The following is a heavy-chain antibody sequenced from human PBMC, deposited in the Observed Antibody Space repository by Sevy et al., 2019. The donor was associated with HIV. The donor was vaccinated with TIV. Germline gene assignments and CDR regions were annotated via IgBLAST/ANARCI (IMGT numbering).Heavy chain of an antibody. CDR3: AKDCVYSSSTSCYTYYYYYYMDV. CDR2: IRYDGSNK. Sequence: GGSLRLSCAASGFTFSSYGMHWVRQAPGKGLEWVAFIRYDGSNKYYADSVKGRFTITRDNFKNTLYLQKNSMSAEDTTVYYCAKDCVYSSSTSCYTYYYYYYMDVWGKGTTVTDSS. CDR1: GFTFSSYG. D-gene: IGHD2-2*02. V-gene: IGHV3-30*02. J-gene: IGHJ6*03.